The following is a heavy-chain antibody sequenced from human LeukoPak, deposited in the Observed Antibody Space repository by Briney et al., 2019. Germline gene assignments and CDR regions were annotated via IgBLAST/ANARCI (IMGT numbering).Heavy chain of an antibody. CDR1: GGSISSYY. J-gene: IGHJ6*02. CDR3: ARGSRNIVVVPAFSYYYYYGMDV. D-gene: IGHD2-2*01. V-gene: IGHV4-4*07. Sequence: SETLSLTCTVSGGSISSYYWSWIRQPAGKGLEWIGRIYTSGSTNYNPSLKSRVTISVDTSKNQFSLKLSSVTAADTAVYYCARGSRNIVVVPAFSYYYYYGMDVWGQGTTVTVSS. CDR2: IYTSGST.